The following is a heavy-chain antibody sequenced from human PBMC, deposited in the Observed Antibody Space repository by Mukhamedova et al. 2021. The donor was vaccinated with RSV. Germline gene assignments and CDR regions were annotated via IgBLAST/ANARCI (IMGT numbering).Heavy chain of an antibody. CDR3: AKDHGYSSGWPIFDY. CDR1: TFSSYA. J-gene: IGHJ4*01. Sequence: TFSSYAMSWVRQASGKGLEWVSAIRGSGGNPYYADSVRGRFTISRDNARNTLYLQMNSLRAEDTAVYYCAKDHGYSSGWPIFDY. D-gene: IGHD6-19*01. V-gene: IGHV3-23*01. CDR2: IRGSGGNP.